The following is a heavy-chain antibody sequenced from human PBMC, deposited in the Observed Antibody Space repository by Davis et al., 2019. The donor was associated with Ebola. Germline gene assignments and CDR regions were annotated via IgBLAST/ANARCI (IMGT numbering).Heavy chain of an antibody. V-gene: IGHV3-30*18. Sequence: GESLKISCAASEFTFSSYTMGWVRQAPGKGLEWVAVISYDGSNKYYADSVKGRFTISRDNSKNTLYLQMNSLRAEDTAVYYCAKDDGYSSGWYLDYWGQGTLVTVSS. CDR1: EFTFSSYT. D-gene: IGHD6-19*01. J-gene: IGHJ4*02. CDR2: ISYDGSNK. CDR3: AKDDGYSSGWYLDY.